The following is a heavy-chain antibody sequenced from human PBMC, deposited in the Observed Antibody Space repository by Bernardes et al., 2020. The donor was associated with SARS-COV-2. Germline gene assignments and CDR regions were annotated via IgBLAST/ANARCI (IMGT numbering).Heavy chain of an antibody. J-gene: IGHJ4*02. D-gene: IGHD6-13*01. CDR1: GFTFSNYW. CDR2: INSDGSTT. V-gene: IGHV3-74*01. Sequence: GGSLRLSCAASGFTFSNYWMHWVRQVPGKGLVWVSRINSDGSTTSYADSVKGRFTISRDNAKNTLYLQMDSLRAEDTAVYYCAIISWSSSWNFWGQGTLVTVSS. CDR3: AIISWSSSWNF.